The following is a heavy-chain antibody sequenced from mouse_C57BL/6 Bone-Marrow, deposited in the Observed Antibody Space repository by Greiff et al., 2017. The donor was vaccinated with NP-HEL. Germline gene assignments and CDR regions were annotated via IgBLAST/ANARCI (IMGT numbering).Heavy chain of an antibody. J-gene: IGHJ2*01. CDR2: INPSSGYT. D-gene: IGHD3-2*01. Sequence: VQLQQSGAELAKPGASVKLSCKASGYTFTSYWMNWVKQRPGQGLEWIGYINPSSGYTKYNQKFKDKATLTADKSSSTAYMQLSSLTSEDSAVYDCAVLRFRQGYWGQGTTLTVSS. CDR1: GYTFTSYW. V-gene: IGHV1-7*01. CDR3: AVLRFRQGY.